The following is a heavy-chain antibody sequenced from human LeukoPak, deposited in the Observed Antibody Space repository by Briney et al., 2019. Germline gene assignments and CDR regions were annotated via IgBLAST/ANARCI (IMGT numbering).Heavy chain of an antibody. Sequence: GASVKVSCKASGSTFTAYYIHWVRQAPGQGLEWMGWINPNSGGTNYAQKFQGRVTMTRDTSISTAYMELSRLRSDDTAVYFCARRCDTSSYYTYYFDYWGQGTLVTVSS. CDR1: GSTFTAYY. V-gene: IGHV1-2*02. D-gene: IGHD3-22*01. CDR3: ARRCDTSSYYTYYFDY. CDR2: INPNSGGT. J-gene: IGHJ4*02.